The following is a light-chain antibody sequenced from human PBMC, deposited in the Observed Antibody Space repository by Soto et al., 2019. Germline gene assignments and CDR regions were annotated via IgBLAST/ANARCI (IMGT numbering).Light chain of an antibody. Sequence: DIQLTQSPSFLSASVGNRVTITCRASQGISSYLAWYQQKPGKAPKLLIYAASTLQSGVPSRFSGHGSGTDFTLTISSLQPDDFATYYCQQYNSYTTFGQGTKVDIK. CDR3: QQYNSYTT. J-gene: IGKJ2*01. CDR2: AAS. V-gene: IGKV1-9*01. CDR1: QGISSY.